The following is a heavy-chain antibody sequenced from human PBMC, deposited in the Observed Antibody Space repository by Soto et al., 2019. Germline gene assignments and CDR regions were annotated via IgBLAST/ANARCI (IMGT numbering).Heavy chain of an antibody. CDR1: GYKFTTFW. CDR2: INPTDSFT. Sequence: GESLKISCKASGYKFTTFWLNWVRQTPGKGLEWLGRINPTDSFTNYSPPFEGHVTISVDRSISTAYLQWNSLQASDTAIYYCARPASGGSRDAFDVWGQGTTVTVSS. V-gene: IGHV5-10-1*01. CDR3: ARPASGGSRDAFDV. D-gene: IGHD2-15*01. J-gene: IGHJ3*01.